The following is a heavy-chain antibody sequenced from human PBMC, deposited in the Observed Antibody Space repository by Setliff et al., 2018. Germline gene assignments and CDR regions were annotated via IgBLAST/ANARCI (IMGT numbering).Heavy chain of an antibody. V-gene: IGHV4-34*01. D-gene: IGHD1-1*01. CDR2: IYYRGDT. Sequence: SETLSLTCAVYGGSFSTYFWSWIRQPPGKGLEWIGRIYYRGDTYYNASLKSRLTLSVDTSKNQVSLNLRSVTAADTAVYYCARTGTYRYFDYWGQGTQVTVSS. CDR1: GGSFSTYF. J-gene: IGHJ4*02. CDR3: ARTGTYRYFDY.